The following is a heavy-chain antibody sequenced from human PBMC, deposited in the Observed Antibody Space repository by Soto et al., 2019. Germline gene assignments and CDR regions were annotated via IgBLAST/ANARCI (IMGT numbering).Heavy chain of an antibody. CDR2: IYYSGST. Sequence: SETLSLTCTVSGGSISSSSYYWGWIRQPPGKGLEWIGSIYYSGSTYYNPSLKSRVTISVDTSKNQFSLKLSSVTAADTAVYYCARPGYSNYYGMDVWGQGTTVT. J-gene: IGHJ6*02. CDR1: GGSISSSSYY. D-gene: IGHD6-13*01. V-gene: IGHV4-39*01. CDR3: ARPGYSNYYGMDV.